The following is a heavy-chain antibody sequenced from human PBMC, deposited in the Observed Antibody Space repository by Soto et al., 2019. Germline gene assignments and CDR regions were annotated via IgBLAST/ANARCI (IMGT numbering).Heavy chain of an antibody. CDR2: IYYTGST. Sequence: QVQLQESGPGLVKPSETLSLTCTVSGGSVSSESHYWSWIRKTPGTGVEWIGYIYYTGSTNYNPARQGRVTMSVDTSRDQVYLSLRSVTRADTAVYYCARDQYELRSGSYYYAMEVWGHGTKVTVS. CDR3: ARDQYELRSGSYYYAMEV. V-gene: IGHV4-61*01. D-gene: IGHD3-3*01. J-gene: IGHJ6*02. CDR1: GGSVSSESHY.